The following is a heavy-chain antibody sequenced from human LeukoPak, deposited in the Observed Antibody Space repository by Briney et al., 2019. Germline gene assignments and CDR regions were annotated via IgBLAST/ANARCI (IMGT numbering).Heavy chain of an antibody. CDR2: IYTSGST. CDR3: ARDNCSSTSCYNNYFDY. V-gene: IGHV4-4*07. D-gene: IGHD2-2*02. CDR1: GGSISSYY. Sequence: SETLSLTCTVSGGSISSYYWSWIRQPAGKGLEWIGRIYTSGSTNYHPSLKSRVTMSVDTSKNQFSLKLSSVTAADTAVYYCARDNCSSTSCYNNYFDYWAREPWSPSPQ. J-gene: IGHJ4*02.